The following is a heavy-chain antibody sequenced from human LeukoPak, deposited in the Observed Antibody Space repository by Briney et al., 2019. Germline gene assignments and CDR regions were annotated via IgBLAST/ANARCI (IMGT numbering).Heavy chain of an antibody. CDR3: VRVRGTYRPIDY. CDR2: ISSSGSTI. D-gene: IGHD1-26*01. V-gene: IGHV3-11*01. CDR1: GFTFSDYY. J-gene: IGHJ4*02. Sequence: PGGSLRLSCAASGFTFSDYYMSWIRQAPGKGLEWVSYISSSGSTIYYADSVKGRFTISRDNAKNSLYLQMNSLRAEDTAIYYCVRVRGTYRPIDYWGQGTLVTVSS.